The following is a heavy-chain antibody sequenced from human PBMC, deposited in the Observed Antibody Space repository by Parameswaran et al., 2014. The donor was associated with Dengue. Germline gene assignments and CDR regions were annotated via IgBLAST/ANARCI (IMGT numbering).Heavy chain of an antibody. CDR2: IYSGGST. J-gene: IGHJ6*02. D-gene: IGHD6-13*01. Sequence: VRQAPGKGLEWVSVIYSGGSTYYADSVKGRFTISRDNSKNTLYLQMNSLRAEDTAVYYCASQQYSSSWYYGMDVWGQGTTVTVSS. CDR3: ASQQYSSSWYYGMDV. V-gene: IGHV3-53*01.